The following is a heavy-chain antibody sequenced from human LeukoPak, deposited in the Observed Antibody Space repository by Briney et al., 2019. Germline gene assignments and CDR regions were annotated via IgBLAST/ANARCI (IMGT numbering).Heavy chain of an antibody. D-gene: IGHD2-21*01. V-gene: IGHV3-30-3*01. CDR2: ISYDGSNK. Sequence: GGSLRLSCAASGLTFSSYAMHWVRQAPGKGLEWVAVISYDGSNKYYADSVKGRFTISRDNSKNTLYLQMNSLRAEDTAVYYCAVFGDASFDYWGQGTLVTVSS. J-gene: IGHJ4*02. CDR3: AVFGDASFDY. CDR1: GLTFSSYA.